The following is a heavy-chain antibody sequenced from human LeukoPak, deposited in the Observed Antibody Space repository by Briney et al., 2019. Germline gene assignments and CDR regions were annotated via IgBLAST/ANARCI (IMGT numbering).Heavy chain of an antibody. V-gene: IGHV3-23*01. J-gene: IGHJ4*02. D-gene: IGHD6-6*01. Sequence: GGSLRLSCAASGFTFSSYAMSWVRQAPGKGLEWVSAISISGENTYYANSVKGRFTISRDTSRNTLYLQMHSLRAEDTAVYYCARLISTSSSRFSDYWGQGTLVTVSS. CDR1: GFTFSSYA. CDR2: ISISGENT. CDR3: ARLISTSSSRFSDY.